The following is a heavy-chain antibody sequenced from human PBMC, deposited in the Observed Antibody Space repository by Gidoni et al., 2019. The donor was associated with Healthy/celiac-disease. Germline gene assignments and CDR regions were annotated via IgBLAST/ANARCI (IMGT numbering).Heavy chain of an antibody. CDR3: ARDRRDIVVRQDGMDV. J-gene: IGHJ6*02. CDR1: GDRVSRNSVA. CDR2: TFYRSKWYN. D-gene: IGHD2-15*01. Sequence: QVQLQQSGPGLVKPSQTLSLTCAISGDRVSRNSVAWNWIRQSPSRGLEWRGRTFYRSKWYNDDEVSVKRRITIKPDTSKNQFSLQLNSVTPEDTAVYYWARDRRDIVVRQDGMDVGGRWTTVTVSS. V-gene: IGHV6-1*01.